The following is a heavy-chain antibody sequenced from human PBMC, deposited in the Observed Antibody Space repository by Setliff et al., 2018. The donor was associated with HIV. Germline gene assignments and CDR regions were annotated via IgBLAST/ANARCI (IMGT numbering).Heavy chain of an antibody. Sequence: PSETLSLTCTVSGGSVSSGGYYWSWIRQHPGRGLEWIGHIYYSGRTNYNPSLKSRLTVSIETSKNHLSLKLTSMTAADTAMYFCARGKDPGLYFDNWRQVMLVTVSS. V-gene: IGHV4-31*03. CDR2: IYYSGRT. D-gene: IGHD2-15*01. J-gene: IGHJ4*02. CDR1: GGSVSSGGYY. CDR3: ARGKDPGLYFDN.